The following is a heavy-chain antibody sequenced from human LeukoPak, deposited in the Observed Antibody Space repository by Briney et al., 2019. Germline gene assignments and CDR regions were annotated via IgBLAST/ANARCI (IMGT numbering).Heavy chain of an antibody. CDR1: GYTLTELS. V-gene: IGHV1-24*01. J-gene: IGHJ4*02. Sequence: ASVKVPCKVSGYTLTELSMHWVRQAPGKGLEWMGRFDPEDGETIYAQKFQGRVTMTADTSTDTAYMELSSLRSEDTVVYYCASSGLSRFGFWGQGTLVTVSS. CDR3: ASSGLSRFGF. D-gene: IGHD6-25*01. CDR2: FDPEDGET.